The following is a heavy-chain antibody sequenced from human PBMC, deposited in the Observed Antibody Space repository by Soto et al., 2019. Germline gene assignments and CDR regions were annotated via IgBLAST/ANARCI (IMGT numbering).Heavy chain of an antibody. Sequence: GGSLRLSCAASGFSFAGYALTWVRLAPGKGLEWVASISGGGGSTYYADSVKGRFSISRENANRMVYLQMGSLTAGDTAMYYCAKTKTFNGYYNAFGYWGQGTRVTVSS. CDR3: AKTKTFNGYYNAFGY. D-gene: IGHD3-9*01. J-gene: IGHJ4*02. CDR1: GFSFAGYA. CDR2: ISGGGGST. V-gene: IGHV3-23*01.